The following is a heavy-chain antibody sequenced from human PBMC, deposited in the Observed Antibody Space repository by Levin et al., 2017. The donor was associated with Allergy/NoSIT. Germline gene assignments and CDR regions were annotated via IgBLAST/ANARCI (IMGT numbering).Heavy chain of an antibody. CDR3: ARGGPPNYDYNWGSYRDGYFDY. CDR1: GFTFGDYA. CDR2: IRNKAHGGTT. Sequence: QPGGSLRLSCTGSGFTFGDYAMSWVRQAPGKGLEWVGFIRNKAHGGTTEYAASVKGRLTISRDDSKSIAYLQMNSLKTEDTAVYFFARGGPPNYDYNWGSYRDGYFDYWGQGTLVTVSS. J-gene: IGHJ4*02. D-gene: IGHD3-16*02. V-gene: IGHV3-49*04.